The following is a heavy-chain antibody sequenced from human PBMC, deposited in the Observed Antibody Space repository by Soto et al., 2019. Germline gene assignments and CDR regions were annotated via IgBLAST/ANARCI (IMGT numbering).Heavy chain of an antibody. J-gene: IGHJ5*02. CDR1: GYTFTSYG. V-gene: IGHV1-18*01. D-gene: IGHD2-15*01. CDR3: ARADMSLVWFDP. Sequence: HVQLVQSGAEVKKPGASVKVSCKASGYTFTSYGISWGRQAPGQGLEWMGWISAYNVNRKYAQKLHGRVPMTTDTSTSTAYMTRRSLRSDDTAVYYCARADMSLVWFDPWGQGTLVTVSS. CDR2: ISAYNVNR.